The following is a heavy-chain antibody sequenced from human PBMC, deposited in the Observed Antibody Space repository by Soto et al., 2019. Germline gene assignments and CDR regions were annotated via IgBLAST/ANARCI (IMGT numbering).Heavy chain of an antibody. CDR3: ARVGIAVAGTKVYYYYGMDV. V-gene: IGHV1-69*13. CDR1: GGTFSSYA. J-gene: IGHJ6*02. D-gene: IGHD6-19*01. CDR2: IIPIFGTA. Sequence: SVKVSCKASGGTFSSYAISWVRQAPGRGLEWMGGIIPIFGTANYAQKFQGRVTITADESTSTAYMELSSLRSEDTAVYYCARVGIAVAGTKVYYYYGMDVWGQGTTVTVSS.